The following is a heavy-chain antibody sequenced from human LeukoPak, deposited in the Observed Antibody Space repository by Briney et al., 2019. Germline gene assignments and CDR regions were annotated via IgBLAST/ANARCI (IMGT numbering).Heavy chain of an antibody. CDR2: IYHSGST. CDR1: GYSISSGYY. CDR3: ARDNGAIDY. J-gene: IGHJ4*02. V-gene: IGHV4-38-2*02. D-gene: IGHD2-8*01. Sequence: SETLSLTCAVSGYSISSGYYWGWIRQPPGKGLEWIGSIYHSGSTYYNPSLKSRVTISVDTSKNQFSLKLSSVTAADTAVYYCARDNGAIDYWGQGTLVTVSS.